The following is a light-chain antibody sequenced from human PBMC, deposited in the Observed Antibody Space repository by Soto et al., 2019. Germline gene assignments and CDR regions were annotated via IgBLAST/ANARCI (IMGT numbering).Light chain of an antibody. J-gene: IGLJ2*01. V-gene: IGLV4-60*03. CDR3: ETWDNVNVV. CDR2: VEVSGIY. CDR1: SGHSGYI. Sequence: QPVLTQSSAASASLGSSVKLTCTLSSGHSGYIIAWHLQQPGQAPRYLMRVEVSGIYNKGSGVPDRFSGSSSGADRHLVISNLQSEDEADYFCETWDNVNVVFGGGTKLTVL.